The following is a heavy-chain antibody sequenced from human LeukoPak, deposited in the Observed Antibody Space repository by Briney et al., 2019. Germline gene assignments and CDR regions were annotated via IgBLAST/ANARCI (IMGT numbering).Heavy chain of an antibody. Sequence: GGTLRLSCAPSGFTFSSYGRSWFRQAPGKGRDCISGFSGSGGSTYYADSVRGRFSISRDDLKNTLYLQMENLRAEDTAVYYCAKDGAWLRFDDWGQGILVTVSS. D-gene: IGHD5-12*01. J-gene: IGHJ4*02. CDR3: AKDGAWLRFDD. V-gene: IGHV3-23*01. CDR2: FSGSGGST. CDR1: GFTFSSYG.